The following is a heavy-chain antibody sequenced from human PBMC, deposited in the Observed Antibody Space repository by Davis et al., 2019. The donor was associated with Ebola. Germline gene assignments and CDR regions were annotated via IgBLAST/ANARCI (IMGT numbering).Heavy chain of an antibody. CDR3: ARAPYYDLSDV. D-gene: IGHD3-3*01. CDR2: IYYSGRT. V-gene: IGHV4-59*01. J-gene: IGHJ6*04. Sequence: PSETLSLTCSVSGGSISYYYWSWIRQSPGKGLEWIGYIYYSGRTNYNPPLKSRVTISVDMSKSQFSLKLSSVTAADTAVYYCARAPYYDLSDVWGKGTAVTVSS. CDR1: GGSISYYY.